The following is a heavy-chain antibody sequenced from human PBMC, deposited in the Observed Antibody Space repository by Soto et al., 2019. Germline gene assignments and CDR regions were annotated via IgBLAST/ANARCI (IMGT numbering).Heavy chain of an antibody. CDR3: ARGDFWSGYVPFDY. D-gene: IGHD3-3*01. V-gene: IGHV4-34*01. Sequence: SETLSLTCAVYGGSFSGYYWSWIRQPPGKGLEWIGEINHRGSTNYNPSLKSRVTISVDTSKNQFSLKLSSVTAADTAVYYCARGDFWSGYVPFDYWGQGTLVTVSS. J-gene: IGHJ4*02. CDR2: INHRGST. CDR1: GGSFSGYY.